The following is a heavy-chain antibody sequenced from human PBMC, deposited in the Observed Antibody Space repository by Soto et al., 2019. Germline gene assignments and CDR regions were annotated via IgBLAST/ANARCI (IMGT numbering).Heavy chain of an antibody. Sequence: SETLSLTCAVSGGSISSSNWWSWVRQPPGKGLEWIGEIYHSGSTNYNPSLKSRVTISVDKSKNQFSLKLSSVTAADTAVYYCARGIRTYSSSWYSYYYGMDVWGQGTTVTVS. J-gene: IGHJ6*02. CDR2: IYHSGST. D-gene: IGHD6-13*01. V-gene: IGHV4-4*02. CDR3: ARGIRTYSSSWYSYYYGMDV. CDR1: GGSISSSNW.